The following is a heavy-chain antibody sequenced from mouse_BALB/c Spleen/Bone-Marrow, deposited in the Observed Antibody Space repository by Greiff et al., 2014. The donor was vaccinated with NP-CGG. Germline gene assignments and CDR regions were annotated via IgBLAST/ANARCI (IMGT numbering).Heavy chain of an antibody. J-gene: IGHJ1*01. CDR3: APLSRYFDV. D-gene: IGHD6-2*01. CDR1: GYSFTSYY. V-gene: IGHV1S135*01. CDR2: IDPFNGGT. Sequence: EVQLQQSXPELMKPGASVKISCKASGYSFTSYYMHWVKQSHGKSLEWIGYIDPFNGGTSYNQKFKGKATLTVDKSSSTAYMHLSSLTSEDSAAYYCAPLSRYFDVWGAGTTVTVSS.